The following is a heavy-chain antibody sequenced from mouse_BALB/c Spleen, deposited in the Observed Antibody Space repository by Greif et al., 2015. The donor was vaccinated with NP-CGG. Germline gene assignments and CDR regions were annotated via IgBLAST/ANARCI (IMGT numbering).Heavy chain of an antibody. CDR2: IDPENGDT. V-gene: IGHV14-4*02. Sequence: EVQLQQSGAELVRPGASVKLSCTASGFNIKDYYMHWVKQRPEQGLEWIGWIDPENGDTEYAPKFQGKATMTADTSSNTAYLQLSSLTSEDTAVYYCNSEPPFAYWGQGTLVTVSA. CDR3: NSEPPFAY. J-gene: IGHJ3*01. CDR1: GFNIKDYY.